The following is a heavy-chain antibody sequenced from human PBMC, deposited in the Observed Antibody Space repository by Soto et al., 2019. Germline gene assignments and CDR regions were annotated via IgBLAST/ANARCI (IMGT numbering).Heavy chain of an antibody. CDR1: GFTLSSYW. V-gene: IGHV3-74*01. D-gene: IGHD3-10*01. J-gene: IGHJ4*01. Sequence: GGSLRLSCAASGFTLSSYWIHWVRQAPGKGLGWVSRINGDGSTTNYADSLKGRFSISRDNAKNTMFRQMNSLRAEDTAVYFCARGRPGSYSFDYWGHGTLVTVSS. CDR3: ARGRPGSYSFDY. CDR2: INGDGSTT.